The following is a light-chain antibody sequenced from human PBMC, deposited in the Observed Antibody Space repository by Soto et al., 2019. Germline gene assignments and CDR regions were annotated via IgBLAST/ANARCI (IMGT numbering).Light chain of an antibody. CDR3: QTWGTGIDVV. Sequence: QPVLTQSPSASASLGASVKLTCTLSSAHSSYAIAWHQQQPEKGPRFLMKVNSDGSHSKGDEIPDRFSGSTSGAEHYLTISSLQSEDEADYYCQTWGTGIDVVFGGGTKLTVL. V-gene: IGLV4-69*01. CDR2: VNSDGSH. CDR1: SAHSSYA. J-gene: IGLJ2*01.